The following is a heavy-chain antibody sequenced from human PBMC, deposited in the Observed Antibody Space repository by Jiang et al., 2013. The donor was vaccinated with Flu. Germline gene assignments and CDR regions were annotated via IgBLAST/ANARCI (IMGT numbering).Heavy chain of an antibody. CDR1: GFTFSSYG. Sequence: VQLLESGGGVVQPGRSLRLSCAASGFTFSSYGMHWVRQAPGKGLEWVAVISYDGSNKYYADSVKGRFTISRDNSKNTLYLQMNSLRAEDTAVYYCAKGGRFDIVVVVAATRSFDYWGQGTLVTVSS. J-gene: IGHJ4*02. V-gene: IGHV3-30*18. CDR3: AKGGRFDIVVVVAATRSFDY. D-gene: IGHD2-15*01. CDR2: ISYDGSNK.